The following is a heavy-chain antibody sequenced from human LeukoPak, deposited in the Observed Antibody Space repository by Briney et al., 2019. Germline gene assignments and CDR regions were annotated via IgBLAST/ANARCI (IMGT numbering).Heavy chain of an antibody. CDR3: ARGDYYDSSGYYPIDY. J-gene: IGHJ4*02. CDR1: GGSISSGGYY. CDR2: IYYSGST. Sequence: SETLSLTCTVSGGSISSGGYYWSWIRQHPGKGLEWIGYIYYSGSTYYNPSLKSRVTISVDTSKNQFSLKLSSVTAADTAVYYCARGDYYDSSGYYPIDYWGQGTLVTVSS. V-gene: IGHV4-31*03. D-gene: IGHD3-22*01.